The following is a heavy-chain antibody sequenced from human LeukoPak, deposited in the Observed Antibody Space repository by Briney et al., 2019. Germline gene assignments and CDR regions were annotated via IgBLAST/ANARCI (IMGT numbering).Heavy chain of an antibody. CDR1: GFTFSSYA. Sequence: GGSLRLSCAASGFTFSSYAMSWVRQAPGKGLEWVSTIGGGGESTYYADSVKGRFTISRDNSKNTLYLQMNSLRAEDTAVYYCARHLSGDDIWGQGTMVTVSS. J-gene: IGHJ3*02. CDR2: IGGGGEST. D-gene: IGHD4-17*01. CDR3: ARHLSGDDI. V-gene: IGHV3-23*01.